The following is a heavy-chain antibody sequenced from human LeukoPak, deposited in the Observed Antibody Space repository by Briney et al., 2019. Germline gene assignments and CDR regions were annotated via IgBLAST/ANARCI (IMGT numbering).Heavy chain of an antibody. CDR1: GYTFTGYY. V-gene: IGHV1-2*06. CDR2: INPNSGGT. CDR3: ARDRKGITMVRGVIHNWFDP. D-gene: IGHD3-10*01. J-gene: IGHJ5*02. Sequence: GASVKVSCKASGYTFTGYYMHWVRQAPGQGLEWMGRINPNSGGTNYAQKFQGRVTMTRDTSISTAYMELSRLRSDDTAVYYCARDRKGITMVRGVIHNWFDPWGRGTLVTVSS.